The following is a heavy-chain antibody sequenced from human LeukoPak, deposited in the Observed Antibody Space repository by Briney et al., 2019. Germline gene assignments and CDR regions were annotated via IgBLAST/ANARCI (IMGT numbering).Heavy chain of an antibody. D-gene: IGHD2-15*01. CDR1: GFTFRSYE. CDR3: ARGAGYCSGGSCYYYYYYMDV. V-gene: IGHV3-48*03. CDR2: LSSSGSAF. J-gene: IGHJ6*03. Sequence: GGSLRLSCEDSGFTFRSYEMNWVRQAPGKGLEWIAYLSSSGSAFSYADSVKGRFTISRDNAKNTLYLQMNSLRAEDTAVYYCARGAGYCSGGSCYYYYYYMDVWGKGTTVTVSS.